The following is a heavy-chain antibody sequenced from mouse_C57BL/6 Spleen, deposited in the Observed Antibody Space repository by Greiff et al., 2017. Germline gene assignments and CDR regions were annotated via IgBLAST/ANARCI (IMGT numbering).Heavy chain of an antibody. D-gene: IGHD1-1*01. CDR3: AKNDGTTVVGAMDY. V-gene: IGHV2-5*01. Sequence: QVQLQQSGPGLVQPSQSLSITCTVSGFSLTSYGVHWVRQSPGKGLEWLGVIWRGGSTDYNAAFMSRLSITKDNSKSQVFFNMNNLQADDTAIYYCAKNDGTTVVGAMDYWGQGASVTVSS. CDR1: GFSLTSYG. CDR2: IWRGGST. J-gene: IGHJ4*01.